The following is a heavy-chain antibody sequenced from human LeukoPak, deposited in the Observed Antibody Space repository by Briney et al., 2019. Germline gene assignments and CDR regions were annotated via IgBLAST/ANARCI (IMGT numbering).Heavy chain of an antibody. Sequence: PSQTLSLTCTVSGDSTSIGSYYGGWIRQPAGRGLEWIGRIYGSGNTNYNPSLKSRVTISVDTSKNQFSLKLNSVTAADTAVYYCARGVGSTSSNWFDPWGQGTLVTVSS. J-gene: IGHJ5*02. CDR3: ARGVGSTSSNWFDP. V-gene: IGHV4-61*02. CDR2: IYGSGNT. CDR1: GDSTSIGSYY. D-gene: IGHD2-2*01.